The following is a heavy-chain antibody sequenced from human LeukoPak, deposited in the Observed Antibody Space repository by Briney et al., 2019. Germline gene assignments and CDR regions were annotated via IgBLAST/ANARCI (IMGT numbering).Heavy chain of an antibody. CDR2: INSDGSST. V-gene: IGHV3-74*01. D-gene: IGHD3-3*01. CDR1: GFTLSSYW. J-gene: IGHJ3*02. Sequence: GGSLRLSCAASGFTLSSYWRHWVSHDPGKGLVWVSRINSDGSSTSYADSVKGRFTISRDNAKNTLCLQMNSLRAEDTAVYYCAREVRYDFWSGYSHDAFDIWGQGTMVTVSS. CDR3: AREVRYDFWSGYSHDAFDI.